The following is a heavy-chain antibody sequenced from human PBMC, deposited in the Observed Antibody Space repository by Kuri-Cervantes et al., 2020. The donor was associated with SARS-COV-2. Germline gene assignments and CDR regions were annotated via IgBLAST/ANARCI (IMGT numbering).Heavy chain of an antibody. J-gene: IGHJ3*02. CDR2: INPNSGGT. CDR3: ARDLMTTVTNGAFDI. D-gene: IGHD4-17*01. Sequence: ASVKETCKASGYTFSRNYMLWVRQAPGQGHEGMGWINPNSGGTNYEQKFQSRVTMTRDTSISTAYMELSRLRSDDTAVYYCARDLMTTVTNGAFDIWGQGTLVTVSS. CDR1: GYTFSRNY. V-gene: IGHV1-2*02.